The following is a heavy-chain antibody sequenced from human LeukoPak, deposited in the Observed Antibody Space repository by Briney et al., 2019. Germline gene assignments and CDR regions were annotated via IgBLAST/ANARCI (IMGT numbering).Heavy chain of an antibody. V-gene: IGHV3-72*01. CDR1: GFTFSAHI. CDR3: AREGAEGDQSAFDI. J-gene: IGHJ3*02. Sequence: GGSLRLSCAASGFTFSAHIMDWFRQAPGKELEWIGRVRTKRKRYTTEYAASVKGRFVISRDDSRDSVFLQMNSLGTEDSAVYYCAREGAEGDQSAFDIWGQGTVVTVSS. CDR2: VRTKRKRYTT. D-gene: IGHD3-16*01.